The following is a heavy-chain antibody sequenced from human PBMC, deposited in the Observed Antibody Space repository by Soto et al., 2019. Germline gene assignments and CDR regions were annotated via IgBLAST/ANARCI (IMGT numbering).Heavy chain of an antibody. CDR2: IDWDDDK. J-gene: IGHJ6*02. Sequence: GSGPTLVNPTQPLTLTCTFSGFSLSTSGMCVSWIRQPPGKALEWLALIDWDDDKYYSTSLKTRLTISKDTSKNQVVLTMTNMDPVDTATYYCARTRATGIAVAGKGYYYGMDVWGQGTTVTVSS. CDR3: ARTRATGIAVAGKGYYYGMDV. D-gene: IGHD6-19*01. CDR1: GFSLSTSGMC. V-gene: IGHV2-70*01.